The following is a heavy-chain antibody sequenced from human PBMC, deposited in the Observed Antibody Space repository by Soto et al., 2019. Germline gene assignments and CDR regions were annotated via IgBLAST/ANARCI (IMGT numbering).Heavy chain of an antibody. V-gene: IGHV4-59*08. Sequence: WEPLPPPCTVPVGSTSSYYWSWIRPPPGKGLEWIGYIYYSGSTNYNPSLKSRVTISVDTSKNQFSLRLSSVTAADTAVYYCARHVKQNWFDPWRQGTLVTVSS. CDR3: ARHVKQNWFDP. CDR1: VGSTSSYY. J-gene: IGHJ5*02. CDR2: IYYSGST.